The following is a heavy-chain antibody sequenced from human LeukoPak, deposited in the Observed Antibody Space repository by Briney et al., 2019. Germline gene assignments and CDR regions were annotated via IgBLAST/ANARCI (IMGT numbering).Heavy chain of an antibody. Sequence: ASVKVSCKASGYTFTSYGISWVRQAPGQGLEWMGWISAYNGNTNYAQKLQGRVTMTTDTSTSTAYMELRSLRSDDTAVYYCARGDYYGSGSYYNDPIGDYWGQGTLVTAPS. CDR3: ARGDYYGSGSYYNDPIGDY. CDR2: ISAYNGNT. CDR1: GYTFTSYG. D-gene: IGHD3-10*01. V-gene: IGHV1-18*01. J-gene: IGHJ4*02.